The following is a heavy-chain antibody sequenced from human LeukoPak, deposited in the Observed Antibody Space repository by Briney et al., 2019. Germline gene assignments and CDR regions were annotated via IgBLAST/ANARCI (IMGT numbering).Heavy chain of an antibody. J-gene: IGHJ5*02. V-gene: IGHV1-69*13. Sequence: SVKVSCKASGGTFSSYAISWVRQAPGRGLEWMGGIIPIFGTANYAQKFQGRVTITADESTSTAYMELSSLRSEDTAVYYCARDDCSGGSCRLYNWFDPWGQGTLVTVSS. D-gene: IGHD2-15*01. CDR2: IIPIFGTA. CDR1: GGTFSSYA. CDR3: ARDDCSGGSCRLYNWFDP.